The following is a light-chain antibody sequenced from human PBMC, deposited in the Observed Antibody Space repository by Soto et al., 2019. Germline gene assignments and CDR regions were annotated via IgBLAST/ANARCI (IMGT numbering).Light chain of an antibody. Sequence: EIVLTQSPGTLSLSPGERATLSCRASQSVSSSNLAWYQQKPGQAPRLLIYGASTRATGIPARFSGSGSGTEFTLTISSLQSEDFAVYYCQQYNNRPPWTFGQGTKVEIK. CDR3: QQYNNRPPWT. CDR2: GAS. CDR1: QSVSSSN. V-gene: IGKV3-15*01. J-gene: IGKJ1*01.